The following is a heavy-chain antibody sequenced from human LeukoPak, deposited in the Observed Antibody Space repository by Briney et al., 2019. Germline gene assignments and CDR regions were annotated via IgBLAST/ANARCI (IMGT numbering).Heavy chain of an antibody. Sequence: SEALSLTCAVYGGSFSGYYWSWTRQPPGKGLEWIGEINHSGSTNYNPSLKSRVTISVDTSKNQFSLKLSSVTAADTAVYYCARLWLRRYFDYWGQGTLVTVSS. CDR3: ARLWLRRYFDY. CDR2: INHSGST. J-gene: IGHJ4*02. V-gene: IGHV4-34*01. D-gene: IGHD4-23*01. CDR1: GGSFSGYY.